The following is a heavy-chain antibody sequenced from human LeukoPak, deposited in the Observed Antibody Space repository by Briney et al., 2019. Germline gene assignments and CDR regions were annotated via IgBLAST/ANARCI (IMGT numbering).Heavy chain of an antibody. Sequence: GGSLRLSCVVSGFMFNRCWMNWVRQAPGKGLEWVAHINPDGRDTYYVDSVKGRFTISRDNAQNSMYLQMNSLRVEDTAVYYCTSWGDTTAEYFQRWGQGTLVTVSS. D-gene: IGHD2-21*02. CDR2: INPDGRDT. V-gene: IGHV3-7*01. J-gene: IGHJ1*01. CDR3: TSWGDTTAEYFQR. CDR1: GFMFNRCW.